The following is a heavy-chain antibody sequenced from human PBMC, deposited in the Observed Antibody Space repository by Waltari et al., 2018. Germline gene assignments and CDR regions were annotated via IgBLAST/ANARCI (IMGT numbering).Heavy chain of an antibody. D-gene: IGHD3-10*01. CDR2: VRFDGNNA. Sequence: QVQLVESGGGVVQPGGSLRLSCAASGFAMTSSGGHWVRQAPGKGLEGVTFVRFDGNNAFYADSVTGRFSISRDTSKNTLYLHMNSLRVEDTAVYYCAKDLSYGPDYWGQGTLVTVSS. CDR1: GFAMTSSG. J-gene: IGHJ4*02. CDR3: AKDLSYGPDY. V-gene: IGHV3-30*02.